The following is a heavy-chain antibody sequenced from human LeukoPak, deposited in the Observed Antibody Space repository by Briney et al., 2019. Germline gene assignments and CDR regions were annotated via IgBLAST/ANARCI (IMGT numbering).Heavy chain of an antibody. CDR2: INGDGSST. CDR1: GFTFSRYW. Sequence: RGGCLRLSCAASGFTFSRYWMHWVRQVPGKGLVWVSRINGDGSSTNYADSVKGRVTISRDNAKNTLFLQMNSLRAEDAAVYYCARDSLGWTHDYWGPATLVTVSS. D-gene: IGHD7-27*01. J-gene: IGHJ4*02. V-gene: IGHV3-74*01. CDR3: ARDSLGWTHDY.